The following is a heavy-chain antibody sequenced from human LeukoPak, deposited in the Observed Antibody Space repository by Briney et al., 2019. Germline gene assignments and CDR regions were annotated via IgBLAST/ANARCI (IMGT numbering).Heavy chain of an antibody. CDR2: VGQDGRST. CDR1: GFTFSTYT. Sequence: PGGSLRLSCAASGFTFSTYTMNWVRQAPGEGLQWVSGVGQDGRSTYYADSVKGRFTISRDDSKNTLYLQMNSLRPEDTAVYYCARDPLSVTGTNERYDYYGFDVWGQGTAVTVSS. V-gene: IGHV3-23*01. CDR3: ARDPLSVTGTNERYDYYGFDV. J-gene: IGHJ6*02. D-gene: IGHD6-19*01.